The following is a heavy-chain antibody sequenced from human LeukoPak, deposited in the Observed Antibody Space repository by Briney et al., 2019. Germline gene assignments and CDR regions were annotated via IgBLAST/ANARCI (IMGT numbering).Heavy chain of an antibody. CDR2: ISAYNGNT. Sequence: GASVKVSCKASGYTFTSYGISWVRQAPGQGLEWVGWISAYNGNTNYAQKLQGRVTMTTDTSTSTAYMELRSLRSDDTAVYYCARDYSNYDSNSYFDYWGQGTLVTVSS. CDR3: ARDYSNYDSNSYFDY. V-gene: IGHV1-18*01. D-gene: IGHD4-11*01. CDR1: GYTFTSYG. J-gene: IGHJ4*02.